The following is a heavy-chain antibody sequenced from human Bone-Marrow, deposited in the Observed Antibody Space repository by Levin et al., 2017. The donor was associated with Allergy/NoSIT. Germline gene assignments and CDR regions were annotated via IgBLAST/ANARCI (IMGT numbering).Heavy chain of an antibody. CDR1: GDSMTIYY. CDR2: IYNSDS. V-gene: IGHV4-59*01. D-gene: IGHD3-10*01. Sequence: SETLSLTCTVSGDSMTIYYWSWLRQPPGKGLEWIGYIYNSDSKYNPSLKSRVTISLDTSKNQFSLNLRSVTAADSALYYCARNNYYGSGDNWFDPWGQGTLVTVSS. CDR3: ARNNYYGSGDNWFDP. J-gene: IGHJ5*02.